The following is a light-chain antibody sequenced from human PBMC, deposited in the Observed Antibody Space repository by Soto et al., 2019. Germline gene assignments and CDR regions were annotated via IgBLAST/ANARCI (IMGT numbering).Light chain of an antibody. V-gene: IGKV3-15*01. CDR2: GAS. CDR1: QSLRTN. CDR3: QQYNNWPPWT. J-gene: IGKJ1*01. Sequence: DIVMTQSPATLSVSPGERATLSCRASQSLRTNLAWYQQRPGQAPRLLIYGASTRATGIPARFSGSGSGTEFTLTISSLQSEDFGVYYCQQYNNWPPWTFGQGTKVDIK.